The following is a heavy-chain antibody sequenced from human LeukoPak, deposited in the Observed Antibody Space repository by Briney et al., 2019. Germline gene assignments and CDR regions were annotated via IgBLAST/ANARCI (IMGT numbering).Heavy chain of an antibody. CDR1: AFTFSSSA. CDR2: VSPGGDTT. CDR3: ATREYYDGSGYSVY. D-gene: IGHD3-22*01. J-gene: IGHJ4*02. V-gene: IGHV3-23*01. Sequence: GGSLRLSCAASAFTFSSSAMTWVRQVPGKGLDWVSTVSPGGDTTFYTDSVKGRFTISRDNSKYTLFLQINSLRVEDTALYYCATREYYDGSGYSVYWGQGILVSVSS.